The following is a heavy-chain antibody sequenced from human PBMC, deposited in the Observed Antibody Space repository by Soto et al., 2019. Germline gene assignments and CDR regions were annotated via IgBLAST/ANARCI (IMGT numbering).Heavy chain of an antibody. CDR3: ARDFSTYGDSYFEY. V-gene: IGHV4-59*01. CDR1: GGSISSYY. CDR2: IYYSGGT. D-gene: IGHD4-17*01. Sequence: SETLSLTCTVSGGSISSYYCGWIRQPPGKGLEWIGYIYYSGGTNYNPSLKSRVTISVDTSKNKFSLKLNSVTAAATAVYYCARDFSTYGDSYFEYWGQGTLVNVSS. J-gene: IGHJ4*02.